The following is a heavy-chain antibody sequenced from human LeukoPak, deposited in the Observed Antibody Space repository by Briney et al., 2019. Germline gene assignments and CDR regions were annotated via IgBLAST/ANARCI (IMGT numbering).Heavy chain of an antibody. CDR2: IYTSGST. CDR3: ARAGYYDSTGYYYPGRYYFDY. J-gene: IGHJ4*02. CDR1: GGSISSYY. Sequence: KPSETLSLTCTVSGGSISSYYWSWIRQPAGKGLEWIGRIYTSGSTNYNPSLKSRVTMSVDTSKNQFSLKLSSVTAADTAVYYCARAGYYDSTGYYYPGRYYFDYWGQGTPVTVSS. V-gene: IGHV4-4*07. D-gene: IGHD3-22*01.